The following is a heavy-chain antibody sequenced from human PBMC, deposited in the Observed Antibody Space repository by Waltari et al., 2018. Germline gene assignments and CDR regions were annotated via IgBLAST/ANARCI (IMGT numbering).Heavy chain of an antibody. V-gene: IGHV1-69*14. CDR3: ARDRTVTYYYDSSGYPDAFDI. Sequence: QVQLVQSGAEVKKPGSSVKVSCKASGGTFSSYAISWVRQAPGQGLEWMGGIIPIFGTANYAQKFQGRVTITADKSTSTAYMELSSLRSEDTAVYYCARDRTVTYYYDSSGYPDAFDIWGQGTMVTVSS. CDR1: GGTFSSYA. CDR2: IIPIFGTA. D-gene: IGHD3-22*01. J-gene: IGHJ3*02.